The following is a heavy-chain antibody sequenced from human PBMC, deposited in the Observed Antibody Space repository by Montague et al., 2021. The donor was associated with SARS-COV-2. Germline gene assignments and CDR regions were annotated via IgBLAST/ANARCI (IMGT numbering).Heavy chain of an antibody. Sequence: SETLSLTCTVSGGSITNNIDYWAWIRQPPGKGLEWIGSIYYTGNTHYNPSLKSRVTISVVTSKNHFTLKLSSVTAAETAVYYCARLRRYFDSSGSPSAFDFWGQGTKVTVSS. CDR3: ARLRRYFDSSGSPSAFDF. CDR1: GGSITNNIDY. V-gene: IGHV4-39*02. D-gene: IGHD3-22*01. J-gene: IGHJ3*01. CDR2: IYYTGNT.